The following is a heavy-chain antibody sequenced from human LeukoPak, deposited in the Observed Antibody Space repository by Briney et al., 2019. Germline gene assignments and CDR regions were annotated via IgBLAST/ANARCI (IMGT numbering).Heavy chain of an antibody. CDR1: GGSISSSSYY. D-gene: IGHD3-3*01. CDR2: IYYSGST. J-gene: IGHJ5*02. V-gene: IGHV4-39*01. CDR3: ARPRGPSITIFGVVSGEFDP. Sequence: PSETLCLTCTVSGGSISSSSYYWGWIRQPPGKGLEWIGSIYYSGSTYYNPSLKSRVTISVDTSKNQFSLKLSSVTAADTAVYYCARPRGPSITIFGVVSGEFDPWGEGTLVTVSS.